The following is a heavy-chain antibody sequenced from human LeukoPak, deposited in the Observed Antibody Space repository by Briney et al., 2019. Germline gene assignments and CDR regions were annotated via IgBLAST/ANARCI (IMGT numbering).Heavy chain of an antibody. Sequence: SQTLSLTCAVSGGSISSGGYSWSWIRQPPGKGLEWIGYIYHSGSTYYNPSLKSRVTISVDRSKNQFSLKLSSVTAADTAVYYCARAGDREYYFDYWGQGTLVTVSS. D-gene: IGHD3-10*01. CDR2: IYHSGST. V-gene: IGHV4-30-2*01. CDR1: GGSISSGGYS. CDR3: ARAGDREYYFDY. J-gene: IGHJ4*02.